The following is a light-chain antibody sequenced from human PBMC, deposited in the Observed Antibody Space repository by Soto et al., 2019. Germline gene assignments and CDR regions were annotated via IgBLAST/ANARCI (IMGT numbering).Light chain of an antibody. Sequence: AIQMTQSPSSLSASVGDRVTITCRASRDIKNNLGWYQQKPGKAPKLLIFAASTLQSGVPSRFSASESGTEFTLAISSLQPEDFATYYCLQHYNYPWTFGQGTKVEI. CDR2: AAS. CDR1: RDIKNN. V-gene: IGKV1-6*01. J-gene: IGKJ1*01. CDR3: LQHYNYPWT.